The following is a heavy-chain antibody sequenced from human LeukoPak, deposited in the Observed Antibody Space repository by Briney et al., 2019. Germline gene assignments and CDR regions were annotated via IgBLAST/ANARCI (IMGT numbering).Heavy chain of an antibody. D-gene: IGHD6-13*01. CDR1: GFTFSSYG. V-gene: IGHV3-7*01. J-gene: IGHJ4*02. Sequence: GGSLRLSRAASGFTFSSYGMHWVRQAPGKGLEWVANIKNDGAVKNYVDSVKGRFTISRDNAKNSLYLQMNSLRAEDTAVYYCAKDSYSKGDFWGQGVLVTVSS. CDR3: AKDSYSKGDF. CDR2: IKNDGAVK.